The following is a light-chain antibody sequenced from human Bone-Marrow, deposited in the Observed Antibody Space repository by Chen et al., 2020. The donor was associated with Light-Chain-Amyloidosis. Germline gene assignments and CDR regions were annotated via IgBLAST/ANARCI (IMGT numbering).Light chain of an antibody. CDR3: QQYNTRSIT. CDR2: KAS. CDR1: QSLDNW. V-gene: IGKV1-5*03. J-gene: IGKJ5*01. Sequence: DIQMTQSPSTLSASVGDSVTITCRGSQSLDNWLAWYQQKPGKAPKLLIYKASTLVSGVPSRFSGRGAGTEFTLTISSLQPDDFATYYCQQYNTRSITFGQGTRLEIK.